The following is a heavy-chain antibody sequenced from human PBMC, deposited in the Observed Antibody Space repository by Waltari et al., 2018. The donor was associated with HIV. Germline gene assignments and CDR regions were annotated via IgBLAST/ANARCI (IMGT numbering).Heavy chain of an antibody. CDR1: GGSINSGSYY. CDR3: SRTSTGSDYYYQVDV. V-gene: IGHV4-61*02. Sequence: QVQLQESGPGLVKTSQTLSLTCTVSGGSINSGSYYWNWIRQPAGKGLEWIGRLYTSGSTNYNPSLKSRGTMTADTSKNQFSLRLTSVTASDTAIYYCSRTSTGSDYYYQVDVWGQGTTVTVS. J-gene: IGHJ6*02. CDR2: LYTSGST. D-gene: IGHD2-21*02.